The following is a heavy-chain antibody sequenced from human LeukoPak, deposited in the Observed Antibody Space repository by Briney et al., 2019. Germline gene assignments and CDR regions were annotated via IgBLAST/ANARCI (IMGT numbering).Heavy chain of an antibody. CDR1: GGSISSGDYY. D-gene: IGHD4-23*01. V-gene: IGHV4-30-4*01. J-gene: IGHJ4*02. CDR3: ARDLLNEGNHLDY. CDR2: IYYSGST. Sequence: PSQTLSLTCTVSGGSISSGDYYWSWIRQPPGKGLEWIGYIYYSGSTYYNPSLKSRVTISVDTSKNQFSLKLSSVTAADTAVYYCARDLLNEGNHLDYWGQGTLVTVSS.